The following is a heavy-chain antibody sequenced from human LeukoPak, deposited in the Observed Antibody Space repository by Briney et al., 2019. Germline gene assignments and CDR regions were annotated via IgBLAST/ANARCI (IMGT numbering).Heavy chain of an antibody. CDR3: ARVMHWDKPMARGRGMDV. CDR2: ISPYNGNT. CDR1: GYTFTGYY. J-gene: IGHJ6*02. D-gene: IGHD5-18*01. Sequence: GASVKVSCKASGYTFTGYYMHWVRQAPGQGLEWMGWISPYNGNTNYAQKFQGRVTVTTDTSTSTAYMELRSLRSDDTALYYCARVMHWDKPMARGRGMDVWGQGTTVTVSS. V-gene: IGHV1-18*04.